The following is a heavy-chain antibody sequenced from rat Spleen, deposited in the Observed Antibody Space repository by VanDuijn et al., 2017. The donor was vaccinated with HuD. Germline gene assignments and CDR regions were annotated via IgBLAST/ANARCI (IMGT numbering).Heavy chain of an antibody. V-gene: IGHV5-25*01. J-gene: IGHJ2*01. D-gene: IGHD1-12*02. CDR1: GFTFSNYD. Sequence: EVQLVESGGGLVQPGRSLKLSCAASGFTFSNYDMAWVRQTPTKGLEWVASISPGGGNTYYRDSVKGRFTISRDNAKSTLYLQMDSLRSEDTATYYCARHEYYDGSYYHYFDYWGQGVMVTVSS. CDR3: ARHEYYDGSYYHYFDY. CDR2: ISPGGGNT.